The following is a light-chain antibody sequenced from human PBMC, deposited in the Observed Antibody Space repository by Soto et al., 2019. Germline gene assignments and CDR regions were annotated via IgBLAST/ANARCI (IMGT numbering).Light chain of an antibody. CDR1: SSDVGAYKY. Sequence: QSALTQPASVSWSPGQSITMSCAGTSSDVGAYKYVSWYQQNPGKAPQLIIYEVSSRPSGVSNRFSGSKSGNTASLTISGLQAEDEADYYCSSFTSATTLYVFGSGTKVTVL. V-gene: IGLV2-14*01. CDR3: SSFTSATTLYV. J-gene: IGLJ1*01. CDR2: EVS.